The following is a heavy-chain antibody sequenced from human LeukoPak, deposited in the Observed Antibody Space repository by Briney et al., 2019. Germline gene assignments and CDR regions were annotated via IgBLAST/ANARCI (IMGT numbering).Heavy chain of an antibody. Sequence: PGGSLRLSCAASGFTFSSYAMHWVRQAPGKGLEWVAVISYDGSNKYYADSVKGRFTISRDNSKNTLYLQMNSLRAEDTAVYYCGGDVIAAAGRCSWGQETLVPASS. J-gene: IGHJ5*02. V-gene: IGHV3-30-3*01. CDR2: ISYDGSNK. D-gene: IGHD6-13*01. CDR1: GFTFSSYA. CDR3: GGDVIAAAGRCS.